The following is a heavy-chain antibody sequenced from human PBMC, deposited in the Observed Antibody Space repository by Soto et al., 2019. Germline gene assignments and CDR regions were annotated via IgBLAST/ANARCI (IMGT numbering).Heavy chain of an antibody. D-gene: IGHD3-9*01. J-gene: IGHJ4*02. Sequence: QLQLQESGPGLVKPSETLSLTCTVSGDSITSNSYFWAWIRQPPGKGLVWIGSIYYSGSTYHNPSLKSRVTISVDRSNNQFSLKLTSVTAADTAVYYCARHFSVDHFDYWGQGALVTVSS. CDR3: ARHFSVDHFDY. CDR2: IYYSGST. V-gene: IGHV4-39*01. CDR1: GDSITSNSYF.